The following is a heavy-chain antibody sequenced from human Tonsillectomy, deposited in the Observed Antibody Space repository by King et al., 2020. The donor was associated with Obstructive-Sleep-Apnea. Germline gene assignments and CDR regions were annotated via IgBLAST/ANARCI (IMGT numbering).Heavy chain of an antibody. CDR2: INSDGSST. CDR3: AREKEHDYGALPLDY. J-gene: IGHJ4*02. Sequence: VQLVESGGGLVQPGGSLRLSCAASGFTFSSYWMHWVRQAPGKGLVWVSRINSDGSSTSYADSVKGRFTISRDNAKNTLYLQLNRLRAEDTAVYYCAREKEHDYGALPLDYWGQGTLVTVSS. CDR1: GFTFSSYW. V-gene: IGHV3-74*01. D-gene: IGHD4-17*01.